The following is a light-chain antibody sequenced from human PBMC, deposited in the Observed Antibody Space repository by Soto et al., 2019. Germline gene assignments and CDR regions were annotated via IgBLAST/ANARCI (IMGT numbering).Light chain of an antibody. J-gene: IGKJ4*01. V-gene: IGKV3-11*01. CDR2: DAS. Sequence: EIVMTQSPATLSVSPGERATLSCSASQSVISNLAFYQQKPGQAPRLLIYDASNRATGIPTRFSGSGAETDFTLTISSLEPEDFAVYYCQQRNKWPPVTFGGGTKVDIK. CDR1: QSVISN. CDR3: QQRNKWPPVT.